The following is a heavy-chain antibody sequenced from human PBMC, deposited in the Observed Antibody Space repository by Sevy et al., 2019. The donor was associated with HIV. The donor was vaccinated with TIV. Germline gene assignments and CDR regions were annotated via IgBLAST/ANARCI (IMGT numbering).Heavy chain of an antibody. J-gene: IGHJ4*02. CDR2: INHSGST. CDR1: GGSFSGYY. V-gene: IGHV4-34*01. D-gene: IGHD2-21*02. Sequence: SETLSLTCAVYGGSFSGYYRSWIRQPPGKGLEWIGEINHSGSTNYNPSLKSRVTISVDTSKNQFSLKLSSVTAADTAVYYCARDYKICGGDCYPSKRGHTDYFDYWGQGTLVTVSS. CDR3: ARDYKICGGDCYPSKRGHTDYFDY.